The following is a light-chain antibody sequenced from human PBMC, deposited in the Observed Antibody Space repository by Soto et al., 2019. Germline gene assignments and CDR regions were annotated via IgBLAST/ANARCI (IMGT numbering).Light chain of an antibody. J-gene: IGLJ1*01. V-gene: IGLV2-14*01. Sequence: QSVLTQPASVSGSPGQSVTISCTGPRSDIVDSNFISWYQPSPGNAPRLLIYEVNNRPSGVSKRFSGSKAGNTASLTISGLLDDDEADYFCASFRSGTILVFGSGTKVTVL. CDR3: ASFRSGTILV. CDR2: EVN. CDR1: RSDIVDSNF.